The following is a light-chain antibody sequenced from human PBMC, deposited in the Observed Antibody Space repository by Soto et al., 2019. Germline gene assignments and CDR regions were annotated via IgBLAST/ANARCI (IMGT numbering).Light chain of an antibody. CDR2: DAS. J-gene: IGKJ5*01. Sequence: EMVMTQSPARLSLSPGEGATLSCRASQSISGKLAWYQHRPGQAPRLLIYDASIRATGIPARFSGSGSVTDLTLTINSLEPEDSAVYSRQQCSNWTSITFGQGTRLEIK. CDR3: QQCSNWTSIT. V-gene: IGKV3-11*01. CDR1: QSISGK.